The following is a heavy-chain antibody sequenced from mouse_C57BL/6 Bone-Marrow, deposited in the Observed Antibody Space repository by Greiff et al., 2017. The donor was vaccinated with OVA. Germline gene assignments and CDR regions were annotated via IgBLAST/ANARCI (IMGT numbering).Heavy chain of an antibody. Sequence: VQLQQSEAELARPGASVKLSCKASGYTFTSYGISWVKQRTGQGLEWIGEIYPRSGNTYYNEKFKGKATLTADKSSSTAYMELRSLTSEDSAVYFCASYYWTYWGQGTLVTVSA. V-gene: IGHV1-81*01. CDR2: IYPRSGNT. CDR1: GYTFTSYG. D-gene: IGHD2-1*01. CDR3: ASYYWTY. J-gene: IGHJ3*01.